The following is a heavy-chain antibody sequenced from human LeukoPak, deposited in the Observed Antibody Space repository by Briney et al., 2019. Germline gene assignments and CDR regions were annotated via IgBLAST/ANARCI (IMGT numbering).Heavy chain of an antibody. CDR1: GGSISSGDYY. Sequence: KPSETLSLTCTVSGGSISSGDYYWSWIRQPPGKGLEWIGYIYNSGSTYYNPSLKSRVTLSVDTSKNQFSLKLSSVTAADTAVYYCARDYGSGGGYFDYWGQGTLVTVSS. CDR2: IYNSGST. J-gene: IGHJ4*02. D-gene: IGHD3-10*01. CDR3: ARDYGSGGGYFDY. V-gene: IGHV4-30-4*01.